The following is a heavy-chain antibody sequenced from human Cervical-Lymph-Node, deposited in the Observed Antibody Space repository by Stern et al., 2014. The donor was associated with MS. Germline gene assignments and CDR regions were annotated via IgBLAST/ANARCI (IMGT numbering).Heavy chain of an antibody. V-gene: IGHV1-69*06. Sequence: VQLVESGAEVKKPGSSVTVSCKASGGTFTRLSINWVRQVPGQRLEWMGGISPVFHAPNVAQKFQGRVTITADSSTSTVYMALKSLRSDDTAVYYCVLPSTVTTAAFDVWGRGTMVTVSS. D-gene: IGHD4-17*01. J-gene: IGHJ3*01. CDR2: ISPVFHAP. CDR1: GGTFTRLS. CDR3: VLPSTVTTAAFDV.